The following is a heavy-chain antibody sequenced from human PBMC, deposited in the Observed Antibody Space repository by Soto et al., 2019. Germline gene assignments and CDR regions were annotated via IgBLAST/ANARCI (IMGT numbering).Heavy chain of an antibody. CDR3: AGELYDSSGYWSNWFDP. CDR2: IVVGSGNT. D-gene: IGHD3-22*01. Sequence: SVKVSCKASGFTFTSSAVQWVRQARGQRLEWIGWIVVGSGNTNYAQKFQERVTITRDMSTSTAYMELSSLRSEDTAVYYCAGELYDSSGYWSNWFDPRGQGTLVTVSS. V-gene: IGHV1-58*01. CDR1: GFTFTSSA. J-gene: IGHJ5*02.